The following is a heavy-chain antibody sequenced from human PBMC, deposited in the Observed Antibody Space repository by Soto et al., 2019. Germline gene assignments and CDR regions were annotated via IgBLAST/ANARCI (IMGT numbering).Heavy chain of an antibody. J-gene: IGHJ4*02. D-gene: IGHD2-21*02. Sequence: SETLSLTCTVSGGSISSYYWSWIRQPPGKGLEWIGYIYYSGSTNYNPSLKSRVTISVDTSKNQYSLKLSPVTAADTAVYYCARARSVVVTAIPYFDYWGQGTLVTVSS. V-gene: IGHV4-59*01. CDR2: IYYSGST. CDR1: GGSISSYY. CDR3: ARARSVVVTAIPYFDY.